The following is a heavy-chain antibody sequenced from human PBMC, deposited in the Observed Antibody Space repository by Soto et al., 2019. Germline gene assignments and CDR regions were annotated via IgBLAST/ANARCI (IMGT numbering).Heavy chain of an antibody. V-gene: IGHV3-33*01. J-gene: IGHJ4*02. Sequence: PGGSLRLSCAASGFFFSDYVIHWFRQAPGRGLDWVAGIWYHGRDIFYTDSVKGRFTISRDNSKNMLYLQMNSLRAEDTAVYYCARDQGGQSGNFIFDNWGQGTLVTVSS. CDR3: ARDQGGQSGNFIFDN. D-gene: IGHD1-26*01. CDR2: IWYHGRDI. CDR1: GFFFSDYV.